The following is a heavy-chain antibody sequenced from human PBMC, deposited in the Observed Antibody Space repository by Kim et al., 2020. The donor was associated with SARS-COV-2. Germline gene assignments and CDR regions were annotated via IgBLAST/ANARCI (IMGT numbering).Heavy chain of an antibody. D-gene: IGHD2-21*02. CDR1: GYTFTGYA. CDR3: ARDGGKILAYCGDDCFSNFDY. CDR2: INTNTGNP. J-gene: IGHJ4*02. Sequence: ASVKVSCKASGYTFTGYAMNWVRQAPGQGLEWMGWINTNTGNPTYAQGFTGRFVFSLDTSVSTAYLQISSLKAEDTAVYYCARDGGKILAYCGDDCFSNFDYWGQGTLVTVSS. V-gene: IGHV7-4-1*02.